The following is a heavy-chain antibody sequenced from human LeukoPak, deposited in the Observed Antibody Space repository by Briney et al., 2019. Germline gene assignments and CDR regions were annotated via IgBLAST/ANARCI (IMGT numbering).Heavy chain of an antibody. CDR1: GFTVSSNY. Sequence: PGGSLRLSCAASGFTVSSNYMSWVRQAPGKGLEWVSVIYSGGSTYYADSVKGRFTISRDNSKNTLYLQMNSLRAEDTAVYYCARGRLGYCSGTSCSPYFDYWGQGTLVTVSS. CDR2: IYSGGST. J-gene: IGHJ4*02. CDR3: ARGRLGYCSGTSCSPYFDY. D-gene: IGHD2-2*01. V-gene: IGHV3-53*01.